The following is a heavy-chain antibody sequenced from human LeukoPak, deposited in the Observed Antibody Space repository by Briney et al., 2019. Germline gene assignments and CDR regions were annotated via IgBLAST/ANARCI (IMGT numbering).Heavy chain of an antibody. D-gene: IGHD2-2*01. CDR1: GNYW. V-gene: IGHV3-30-3*01. CDR2: ISYDGSNK. CDR3: AKPLGYCSSTSCYYYYGMDV. J-gene: IGHJ6*02. Sequence: GGSLRLSCAASGNYWMHWVRQAPGKGLEWVAVISYDGSNKYYADSVKGRFTISRDNSKNTLYLQMNSLRAEDTAVYYCAKPLGYCSSTSCYYYYGMDVWGQGTTVTVSS.